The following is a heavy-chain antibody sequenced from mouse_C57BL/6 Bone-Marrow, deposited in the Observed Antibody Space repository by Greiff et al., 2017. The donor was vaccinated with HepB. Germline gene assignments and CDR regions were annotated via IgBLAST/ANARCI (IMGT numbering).Heavy chain of an antibody. D-gene: IGHD2-10*01. Sequence: QVQLKESGPELVKPGASVKISCKASGYAFSSSWMNWVKQRPGKGLEWIGRIYPGDGDTNYNGKFKGKATLTADKSSSTAYMQLSSLTSEDSAVYFCARDLLAWFAYWGQGTLVTVSA. CDR1: GYAFSSSW. CDR3: ARDLLAWFAY. CDR2: IYPGDGDT. V-gene: IGHV1-82*01. J-gene: IGHJ3*01.